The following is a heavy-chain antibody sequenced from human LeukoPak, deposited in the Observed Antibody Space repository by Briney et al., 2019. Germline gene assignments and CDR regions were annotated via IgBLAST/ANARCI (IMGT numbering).Heavy chain of an antibody. CDR2: INTNTGNP. D-gene: IGHD1/OR15-1a*01. CDR3: AKQGGMDV. Sequence: ASVKVSCTASGYTITTYAMYWVRQAPGQGLEWMGWINTNTGNPTYAQGFTVRFVFSLDASVSTAYLQISSLKAEDTAVYYGAKQGGMDVWGQGTTVTVSS. J-gene: IGHJ6*02. V-gene: IGHV7-4-1*02. CDR1: GYTITTYA.